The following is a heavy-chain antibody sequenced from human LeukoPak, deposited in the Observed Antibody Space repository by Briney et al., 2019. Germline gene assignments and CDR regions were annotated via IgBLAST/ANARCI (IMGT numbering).Heavy chain of an antibody. CDR1: GFTFSRYW. CDR2: IKQDGSEK. CDR3: ARGDSLVDY. V-gene: IGHV3-7*01. Sequence: GGSLRLSCAASGFTFSRYWMSWVRQAPGKGLEWVANIKQDGSEKYYVDSVKGRFTISRDNAKNSLYLQMNSLRAEDTAVYYCARGDSLVDYWGQGTLVTVSS. J-gene: IGHJ4*02. D-gene: IGHD3-3*01.